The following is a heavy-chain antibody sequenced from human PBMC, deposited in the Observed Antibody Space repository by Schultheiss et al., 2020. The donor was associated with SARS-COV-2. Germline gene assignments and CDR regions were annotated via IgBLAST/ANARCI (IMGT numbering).Heavy chain of an antibody. J-gene: IGHJ4*02. CDR3: ARRSAGSDY. V-gene: IGHV3-74*01. Sequence: GESLKISCAASGFTFSSYWMHWVRQAPGKGLVWVSRINSDGSSTSYADSVKGRFTISRDNSKNTLYLQVNSLRAEDTAIYYCARRSAGSDYWGQGTLVTVSS. CDR2: INSDGSST. CDR1: GFTFSSYW.